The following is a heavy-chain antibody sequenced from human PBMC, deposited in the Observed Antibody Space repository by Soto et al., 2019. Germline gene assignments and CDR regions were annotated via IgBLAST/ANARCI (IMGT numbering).Heavy chain of an antibody. CDR1: GFTFSSYG. CDR2: IWYDGSNK. CDR3: ARDGIAAAGIGAFDI. Sequence: GGSLRLSCAASGFTFSSYGMHWVRQAPGKGLEWVAVIWYDGSNKYYADSVKGRFTISRDNSKNTLYLQMNSLRAEDTAVYYCARDGIAAAGIGAFDIWGQGTMVTVSS. D-gene: IGHD6-13*01. J-gene: IGHJ3*02. V-gene: IGHV3-33*01.